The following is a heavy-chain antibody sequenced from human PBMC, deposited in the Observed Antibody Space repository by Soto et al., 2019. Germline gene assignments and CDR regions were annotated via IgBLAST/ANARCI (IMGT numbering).Heavy chain of an antibody. CDR1: GFTFSYYG. CDR3: ARDDVYYSGSGFNHYYGMDV. CDR2: ISSDGSKK. D-gene: IGHD3-10*01. J-gene: IGHJ6*02. Sequence: QVQLMESGGGVVQPGRSLRLSCAASGFTFSYYGVHWVRQAPGKGLEWVAIISSDGSKKYYADSVKGRFIISRDNSENTLYLEMNILRAEDTAMYFCARDDVYYSGSGFNHYYGMDVWGQGTTVTVSS. V-gene: IGHV3-30*03.